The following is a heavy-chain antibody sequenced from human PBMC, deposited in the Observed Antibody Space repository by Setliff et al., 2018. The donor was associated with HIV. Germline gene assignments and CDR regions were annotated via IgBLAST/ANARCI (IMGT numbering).Heavy chain of an antibody. CDR1: GGSIINYF. V-gene: IGHV4-59*01. CDR3: ARSPGVDTNMAFDY. D-gene: IGHD5-18*01. Sequence: SETLSLTCTVSGGSIINYFWSWIRLPPGKRMEWIGYIYYSGSTGYNPSLKSRVTISVYTSKSQVSLKLRSVTAADTALYYCARSPGVDTNMAFDYWCRGTLVTVSS. CDR2: IYYSGST. J-gene: IGHJ4*02.